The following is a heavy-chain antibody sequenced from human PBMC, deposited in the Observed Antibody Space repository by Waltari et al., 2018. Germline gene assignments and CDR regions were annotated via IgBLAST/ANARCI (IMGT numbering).Heavy chain of an antibody. D-gene: IGHD5-12*01. CDR3: ARIVATKPGSLLYYYYMDV. J-gene: IGHJ6*03. V-gene: IGHV1-69*05. CDR2: IIPIFGTA. Sequence: QVQLVQSGAEVTKPGSSVKVSCKASGGTFSTYAISWVGQAPGQGLEWMGGIIPIFGTANYAQKFQGRVTITTDESTSTAYMELSSLRSEDTAVYYCARIVATKPGSLLYYYYMDVWGKGTTVTVSS. CDR1: GGTFSTYA.